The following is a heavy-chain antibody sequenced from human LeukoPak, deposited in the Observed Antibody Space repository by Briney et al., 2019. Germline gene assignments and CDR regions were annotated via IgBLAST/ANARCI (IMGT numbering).Heavy chain of an antibody. J-gene: IGHJ6*02. V-gene: IGHV3-66*01. D-gene: IGHD2-8*02. CDR3: ARDWGCTDTRCHLGMDV. CDR1: GFTVSSNY. CDR2: IYSGGST. Sequence: GGSLRLSCAASGFTVSSNYMNWVRQAPGKGLEWVSVIYSGGSTYYADSVKGRFTISRDNSKNTLYLQMNSLRAEDTAVYYCARDWGCTDTRCHLGMDVWGQGTTVTVSS.